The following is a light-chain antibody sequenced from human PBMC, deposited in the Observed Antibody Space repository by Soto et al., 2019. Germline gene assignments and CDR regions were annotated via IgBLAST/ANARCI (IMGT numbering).Light chain of an antibody. Sequence: IQVTQSPSSLSASVGDRVTITCRASQGITSYLAWYQQKPGKAPKLLIYAASALQAGLSSRFSGSGYGTDFALTISNQQPEDFATYFCQQLYSYPLTFGGGTTVEF. CDR1: QGITSY. CDR2: AAS. V-gene: IGKV1-9*01. CDR3: QQLYSYPLT. J-gene: IGKJ4*01.